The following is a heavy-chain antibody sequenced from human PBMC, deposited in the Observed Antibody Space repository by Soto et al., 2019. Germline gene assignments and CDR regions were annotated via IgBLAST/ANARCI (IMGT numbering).Heavy chain of an antibody. V-gene: IGHV4-31*03. CDR2: INHSGST. J-gene: IGHJ6*02. Sequence: SETLSLTCTVSGGSISSGGYYWSWIRQHPGKGLEWIGYINHSGSTNYNPSLKSRVTIPVDTSKNQFSLKLSSVTAADTAVYYCARGQQNTIFGVVIMDTYYYYGMDVWGQGTTVTVSS. CDR1: GGSISSGGYY. CDR3: ARGQQNTIFGVVIMDTYYYYGMDV. D-gene: IGHD3-3*01.